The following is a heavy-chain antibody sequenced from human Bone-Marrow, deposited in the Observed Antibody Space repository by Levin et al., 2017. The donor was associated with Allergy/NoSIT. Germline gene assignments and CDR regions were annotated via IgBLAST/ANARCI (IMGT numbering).Heavy chain of an antibody. CDR2: ISYSGTKK. V-gene: IGHV3-30*04. J-gene: IGHJ6*02. CDR1: GFTFSTYA. Sequence: GALRLSCAASGFTFSTYAMHWVRQAPGKGLEWVAVISYSGTKKYYEDSVKGRFTISRDTSKNTLSLQMNSLRAEDTAVYYCARDLNDYGDNIGFYNFYGMDVWGQGTTVTVSS. CDR3: ARDLNDYGDNIGFYNFYGMDV. D-gene: IGHD4-17*01.